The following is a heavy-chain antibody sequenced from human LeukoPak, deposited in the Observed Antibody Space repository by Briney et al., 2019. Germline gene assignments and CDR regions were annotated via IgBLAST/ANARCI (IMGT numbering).Heavy chain of an antibody. V-gene: IGHV3-64*01. CDR2: ISSNGGST. D-gene: IGHD3-3*01. CDR3: ARDSPYYDFWSGWGNDY. J-gene: IGHJ4*02. CDR1: GFTFSSYA. Sequence: GGSLRLSCAASGFTFSSYAMHWVRQAPGKGLEYVSAISSNGGSTYYANSVKGRFTISRDNSKNTLYLQMGSLRAEDMAVYYCARDSPYYDFWSGWGNDYWGQGTLVTVSS.